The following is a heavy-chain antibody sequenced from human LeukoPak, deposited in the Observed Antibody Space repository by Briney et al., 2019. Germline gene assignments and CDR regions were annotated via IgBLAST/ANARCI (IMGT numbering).Heavy chain of an antibody. CDR3: ARDQNGDTAIDY. Sequence: ASVKVSCKASGYTFTGYYMHWVRQAPGQGLEWMGWINPNSGGTNYAQKFQGRVTMTRDTSISTAYMELSRLRSDDTAVYYCARDQNGDTAIDYWGQGTLVTVSS. D-gene: IGHD4-17*01. CDR1: GYTFTGYY. J-gene: IGHJ4*02. V-gene: IGHV1-2*02. CDR2: INPNSGGT.